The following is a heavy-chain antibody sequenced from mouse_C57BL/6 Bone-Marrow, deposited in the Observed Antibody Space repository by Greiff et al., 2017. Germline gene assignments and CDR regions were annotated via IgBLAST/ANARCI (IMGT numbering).Heavy chain of an antibody. V-gene: IGHV3-6*01. CDR1: GYSITSGYY. Sequence: EVQRVESGPGLVKPSQSLSLTCSVTGYSITSGYYWNWIRQFPGNKLEWMGYISYDGSNNYNPSLKNRISITRDTSKNQFFLKLNSVTTEDTATYYCASTRAYGSSYGWYFDVWGTGTTVTVSS. D-gene: IGHD1-1*01. CDR2: ISYDGSN. CDR3: ASTRAYGSSYGWYFDV. J-gene: IGHJ1*03.